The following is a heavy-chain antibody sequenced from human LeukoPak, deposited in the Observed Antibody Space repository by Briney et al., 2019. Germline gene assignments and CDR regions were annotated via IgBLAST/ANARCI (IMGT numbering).Heavy chain of an antibody. Sequence: GESLKISCKGSGYTFTDYYIHWVRQAPGQGLEWMGWINPDSGYTNYAQKFQGRVTMTRDTSINTAYMELSRLTSDDTAVYYCATDPRTTVFGTFRYYYMDVWGEGTTVAVSS. D-gene: IGHD3-3*01. CDR3: ATDPRTTVFGTFRYYYMDV. V-gene: IGHV1-2*02. CDR2: INPDSGYT. CDR1: GYTFTDYY. J-gene: IGHJ6*03.